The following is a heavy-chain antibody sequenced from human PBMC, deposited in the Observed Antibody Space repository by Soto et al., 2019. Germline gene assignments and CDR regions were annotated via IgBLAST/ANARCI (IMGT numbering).Heavy chain of an antibody. CDR2: IYPGDSDT. CDR3: ARHGWSYDSSGYYYPFDY. D-gene: IGHD3-22*01. CDR1: GYSFTSYW. J-gene: IGHJ4*02. Sequence: GESLKISCKGSGYSFTSYWIGWVRQMPGKGLEWMGIIYPGDSDTRYSPSFQGQVTISADKSISTAYLQWSSLKASDTAMYYCARHGWSYDSSGYYYPFDYWGQGTLVTVSS. V-gene: IGHV5-51*01.